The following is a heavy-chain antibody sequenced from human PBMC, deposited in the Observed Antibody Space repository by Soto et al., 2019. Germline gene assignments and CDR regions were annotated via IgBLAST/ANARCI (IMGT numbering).Heavy chain of an antibody. D-gene: IGHD1-1*01. CDR2: IWYDGSNK. V-gene: IGHV3-33*01. J-gene: IGHJ3*02. Sequence: QVQLVESGGGVVQPGRSLRLSCAASGFTFSSYGMHWVRQAPGKGLEWVAVIWYDGSNKYYADSVKGRFTISRDNSKNTLYLQMNSLRAEDTAVYYCARAGQLSWGAFDIWGQGTIVTVSS. CDR1: GFTFSSYG. CDR3: ARAGQLSWGAFDI.